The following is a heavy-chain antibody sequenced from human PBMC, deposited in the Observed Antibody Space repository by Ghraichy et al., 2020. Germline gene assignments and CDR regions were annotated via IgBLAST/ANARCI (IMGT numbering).Heavy chain of an antibody. D-gene: IGHD2-21*02. CDR2: TYHTGRT. V-gene: IGHV4-39*01. CDR3: ARHSSMTAFNFDF. Sequence: ETLSLTCTVSGGSISSYSFYWGWIRQPPGEGLEWLGSTYHTGRTYYNPSLKTRVSLSVDTSENQFSLRLSSVTAADTAVYYCARHSSMTAFNFDFWGQGTLVAVSP. CDR1: GGSISSYSFY. J-gene: IGHJ4*02.